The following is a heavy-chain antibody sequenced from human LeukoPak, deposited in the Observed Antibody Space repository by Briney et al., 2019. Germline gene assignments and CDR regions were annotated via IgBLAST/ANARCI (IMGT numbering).Heavy chain of an antibody. CDR3: ARDHPYYDILTGYYSDPTVDY. CDR2: FDPEDGET. CDR1: GYTLTELS. D-gene: IGHD3-9*01. Sequence: ASVKVSCKVSGYTLTELSMHWVRQAPGKGLEWMGGFDPEDGETIYAQKFQGRVTMTTDTSTSTAYMELRSLRSDDTAVYYCARDHPYYDILTGYYSDPTVDYWGQGTLVTVSS. V-gene: IGHV1-24*01. J-gene: IGHJ4*02.